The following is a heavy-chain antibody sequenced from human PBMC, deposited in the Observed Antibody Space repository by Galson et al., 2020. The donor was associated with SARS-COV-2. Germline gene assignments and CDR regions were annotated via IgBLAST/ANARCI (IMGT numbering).Heavy chain of an antibody. V-gene: IGHV3-33*06. D-gene: IGHD3-22*01. J-gene: IGHJ6*02. CDR2: IWYDGSNK. CDR3: AKDQAVITLPDYGMDV. CDR1: GFTFSSYG. Sequence: GESLKISCAASGFTFSSYGMHWVRQAPGKGLEWVAVIWYDGSNKYYADSVKGRFTISRDNSKNTLYLQMNSLRAEDTAVYYCAKDQAVITLPDYGMDVWGQGTTVTVSS.